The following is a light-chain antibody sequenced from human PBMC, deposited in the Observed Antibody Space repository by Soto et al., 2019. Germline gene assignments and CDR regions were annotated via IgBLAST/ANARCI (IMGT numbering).Light chain of an antibody. CDR3: QHSTPST. J-gene: IGKJ1*01. CDR1: QGISTY. V-gene: IGKV1-39*01. Sequence: DIQMTQSPSSLSASVGDRVTITCRASQGISTYLNWYQQKPGKAPKLLIYAASSLEGGVPLRFSGSGSETDFTLTISHLQPDDFATCSCQHSTPSTFGQGTKVDIK. CDR2: AAS.